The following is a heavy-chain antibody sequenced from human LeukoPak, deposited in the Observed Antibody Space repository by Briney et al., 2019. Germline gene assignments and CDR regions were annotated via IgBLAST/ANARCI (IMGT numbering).Heavy chain of an antibody. D-gene: IGHD3-10*01. CDR3: ARGGYGPGSHYRY. J-gene: IGHJ4*02. Sequence: SETLSLTCTVSGDSITSSAFYWGWIRQPPGMGLEWIGEIDHTGSTNYNPSLKSRVTISAEASRNQFSLRLNSVTAADTAVYYCARGGYGPGSHYRYWGQGTLVTVSS. CDR2: IDHTGST. V-gene: IGHV4-39*07. CDR1: GDSITSSAFY.